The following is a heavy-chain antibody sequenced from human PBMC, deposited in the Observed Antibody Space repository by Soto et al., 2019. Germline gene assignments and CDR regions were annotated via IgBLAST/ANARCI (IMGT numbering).Heavy chain of an antibody. CDR1: GLTVSNYG. V-gene: IGHV3-30*03. D-gene: IGHD2-8*02. CDR2: ISRDGRTK. J-gene: IGHJ4*02. CDR3: TGEVASGY. Sequence: QVQLVESGGDVVQPGRSLRLSCVVSGLTVSNYGMHWVRQAPGKGLEWVAVISRDGRTKFYADSVKDRLTISRDNSRNTLFLEMNSLRSDDMAVYYCTGEVASGYWGQGTLVTVSS.